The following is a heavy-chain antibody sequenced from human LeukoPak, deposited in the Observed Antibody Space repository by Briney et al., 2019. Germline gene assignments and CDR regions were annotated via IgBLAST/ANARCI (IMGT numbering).Heavy chain of an antibody. CDR2: IRSSGNTK. D-gene: IGHD3-22*01. J-gene: IGHJ4*02. CDR1: GFTFSSYE. Sequence: GGSLRLSCAASGFTFSSYEMSWVRQAPGKGLEWVAYIRSSGNTKYYADSVKSRFTISRDNAQNSLHLQMTSLRAEDTAVYYCARGPPPSYYDSSAPAASDNWRQATLLTVSS. CDR3: ARGPPPSYYDSSAPAASDN. V-gene: IGHV3-48*03.